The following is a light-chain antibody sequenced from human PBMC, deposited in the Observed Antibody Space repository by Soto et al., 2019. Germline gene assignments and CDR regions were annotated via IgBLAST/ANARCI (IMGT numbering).Light chain of an antibody. V-gene: IGKV3-15*01. CDR1: QSVSSS. J-gene: IGKJ4*01. CDR2: GAS. Sequence: EIVMTQSPATLSVFPGERATLSCRASQSVSSSLAWYQQKPGQAPRLLIYGASTRATGIPVRFSGSGSGTEFTLTISSLESEDFAVYYCQQYNNWPLTFGGGTKVEI. CDR3: QQYNNWPLT.